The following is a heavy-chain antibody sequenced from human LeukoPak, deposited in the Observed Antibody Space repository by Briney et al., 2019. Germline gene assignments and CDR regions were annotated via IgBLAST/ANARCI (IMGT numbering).Heavy chain of an antibody. V-gene: IGHV4-31*03. J-gene: IGHJ6*02. CDR2: IYYSGNT. Sequence: SETLSLTCTVSGGSISSGGYYWSWIRQHPGKGLEWIGYIYYSGNTYYNPSLKSRLTMSVDRSKNQLSLKLSSVTAADTAVYFCARADTVTTYYYGMDVWGQGTTVTVSS. D-gene: IGHD4-17*01. CDR3: ARADTVTTYYYGMDV. CDR1: GGSISSGGYY.